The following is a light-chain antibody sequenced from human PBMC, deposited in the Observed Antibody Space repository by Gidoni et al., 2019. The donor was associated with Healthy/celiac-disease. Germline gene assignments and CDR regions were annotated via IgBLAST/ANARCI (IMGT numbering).Light chain of an antibody. J-gene: IGLJ2*01. CDR1: KLGDKY. V-gene: IGLV3-1*01. CDR2: QGS. Sequence: SYELTQPPSVSVFPGQTASITCSGDKLGDKYACWYQQKPGQSPVLVIYQGSKRPSGIPGRFSGSNSGNTATLTISGTQAMDEADYYCQAWDSSTEVFGGGTKLTVL. CDR3: QAWDSSTEV.